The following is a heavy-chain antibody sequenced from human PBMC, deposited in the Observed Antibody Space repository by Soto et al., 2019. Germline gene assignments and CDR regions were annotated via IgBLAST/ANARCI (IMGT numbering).Heavy chain of an antibody. J-gene: IGHJ4*02. V-gene: IGHV3-30-3*01. D-gene: IGHD3-22*01. CDR2: ISYDGSNK. Sequence: GGSLRLSCAASGFTFSSYAMHWVRQAPGKGLEWVAVISYDGSNKYYADSVKGRFTISRDNSKNTLYLQMNSLRAEDTAVYYCARVPAPPYDSSGFNLNSVGEGVYWGQGTLVTVSS. CDR3: ARVPAPPYDSSGFNLNSVGEGVY. CDR1: GFTFSSYA.